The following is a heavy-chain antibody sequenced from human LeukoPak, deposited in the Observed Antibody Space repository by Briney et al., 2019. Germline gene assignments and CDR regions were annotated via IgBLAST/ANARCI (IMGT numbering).Heavy chain of an antibody. Sequence: GGSLRLSCAASGFTFSNYAMTWVRQAPGKGLEWVSGISGSGSSTYYADSAKGRFTLSRDNAKSTAYLQMNSLRSEDTAAYYCARNDPDSSEDWGQGTLVTVSS. V-gene: IGHV3-23*01. CDR2: ISGSGSST. J-gene: IGHJ4*02. CDR1: GFTFSNYA. CDR3: ARNDPDSSED. D-gene: IGHD3-22*01.